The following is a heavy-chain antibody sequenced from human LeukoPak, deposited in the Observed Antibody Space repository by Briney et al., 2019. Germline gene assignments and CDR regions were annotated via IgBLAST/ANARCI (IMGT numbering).Heavy chain of an antibody. Sequence: SETLSLTCTVSGGSISSGFYWGWIRQPPGKGLEWIGSIYHSGSTYYNPSLKSRVTISVDTSKNQFSLKLSSVTAADTAVYYCARSNPSKNYYMDVWGKGTTVTVSS. J-gene: IGHJ6*03. CDR3: ARSNPSKNYYMDV. CDR1: GGSISSGFY. V-gene: IGHV4-38-2*02. D-gene: IGHD1-14*01. CDR2: IYHSGST.